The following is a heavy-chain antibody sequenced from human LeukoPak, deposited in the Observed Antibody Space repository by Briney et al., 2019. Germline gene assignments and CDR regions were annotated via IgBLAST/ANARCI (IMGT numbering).Heavy chain of an antibody. V-gene: IGHV3-30-3*01. CDR3: ARGGPNYYYYYYMDV. Sequence: GRSLRLSCAASGFTFSSYAMHWVRQAPGKGLEWVAVISYDGSNKYYADSVKGRFTISRDNSKNTLYLQMNSLRAEDTAVYYCARGGPNYYYYYYMDVWGKGTTVTVSS. CDR2: ISYDGSNK. CDR1: GFTFSSYA. J-gene: IGHJ6*03.